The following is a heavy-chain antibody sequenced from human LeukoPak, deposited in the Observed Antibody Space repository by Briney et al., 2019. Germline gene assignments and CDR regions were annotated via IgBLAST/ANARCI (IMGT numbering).Heavy chain of an antibody. J-gene: IGHJ3*02. Sequence: GRTLTLSCANSRFTFAKHWVQGVRQALAEALEKISRVDGDGSGASYADFVRGRFTISRDNAKDTLYLQMNSLRAEDTAVYYCVSLVVTADLAFDIWGQGTMVTVSS. D-gene: IGHD2-21*02. CDR2: VDGDGSGA. CDR1: RFTFAKHW. CDR3: VSLVVTADLAFDI. V-gene: IGHV3-74*01.